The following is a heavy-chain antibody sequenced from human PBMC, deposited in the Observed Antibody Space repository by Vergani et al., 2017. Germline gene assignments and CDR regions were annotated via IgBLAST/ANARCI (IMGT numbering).Heavy chain of an antibody. J-gene: IGHJ4*02. CDR2: INPSGGST. V-gene: IGHV1-46*01. CDR1: GYTFTSYY. D-gene: IGHD1-26*01. Sequence: QVQLVQSGAEVKKPGASVKVSCKASGYTFTSYYMHWVRQAPGQGLEWMGIINPSGGSTSYAQKFQGRVTMTRDTSTSTVYMGLSSLRSEDTAVYYCARDRNSGSYYGAGRPHFDYWGQGTLVTVSS. CDR3: ARDRNSGSYYGAGRPHFDY.